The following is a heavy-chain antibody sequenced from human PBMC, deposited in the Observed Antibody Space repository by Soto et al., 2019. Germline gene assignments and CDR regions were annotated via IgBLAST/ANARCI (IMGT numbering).Heavy chain of an antibody. CDR2: IYYSGST. CDR3: ARDSGYDYYYYDGMDV. CDR1: GGSISSGGYY. D-gene: IGHD5-12*01. V-gene: IGHV4-31*03. J-gene: IGHJ6*02. Sequence: QVQLQESGPGLVKPSQTLSLTCTVSGGSISSGGYYWSWIRQHPGKGLEWIGYIYYSGSTYYNPSLKSRDTISVDTSKNQFSLKLSSVTAADTAVYYCARDSGYDYYYYDGMDVWGQGTTVTVSS.